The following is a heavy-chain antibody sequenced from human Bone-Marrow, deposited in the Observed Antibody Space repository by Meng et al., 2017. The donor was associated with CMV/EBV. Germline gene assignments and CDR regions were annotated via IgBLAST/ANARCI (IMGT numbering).Heavy chain of an antibody. D-gene: IGHD3-22*01. V-gene: IGHV1-69*10. J-gene: IGHJ6*02. CDR1: GGTFSSYA. Sequence: SVKVSCKASGGTFSSYAISWVRQAPGQGLEWMGGIIPILGIANYAQKFQGRVTITADKSTSTAYMELSSLRSEDTAVYYCARPYYYDSSGYYYYYYGMDVWGQGTTVTVSS. CDR3: ARPYYYDSSGYYYYYYGMDV. CDR2: IIPILGIA.